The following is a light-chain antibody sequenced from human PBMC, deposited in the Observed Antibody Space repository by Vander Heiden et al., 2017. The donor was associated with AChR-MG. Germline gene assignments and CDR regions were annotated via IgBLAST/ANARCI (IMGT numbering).Light chain of an antibody. J-gene: IGLJ3*02. CDR2: GTS. Sequence: QTVVTQEPSLTVSPGGTVTLTCASSTGAVTSGHDPTWFQQTPAPSLMVLMFGTSTRHSCTPACFSGSVVAATAALTLSRVQAEDDYYYYSLHYNDAGVVFGGGTMLTVL. V-gene: IGLV7-43*01. CDR1: TGAVTSGHD. CDR3: LHYNDAGVV.